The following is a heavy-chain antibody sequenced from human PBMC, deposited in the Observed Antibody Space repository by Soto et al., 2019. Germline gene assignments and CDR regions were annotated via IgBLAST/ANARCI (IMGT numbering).Heavy chain of an antibody. CDR3: AKDQFSPTGTSYYYYYYGMDA. V-gene: IGHV3-23*01. D-gene: IGHD1-7*01. Sequence: GGSLRLSCAASGFTFSSYAMSWVRQAPGKGLEWVSAISGSGGSTYYADSVKGRFTISRDNSKNTLYLQMNSLRAEDTAVYYCAKDQFSPTGTSYYYYYYGMDAWGQGTTVTVSS. J-gene: IGHJ6*02. CDR1: GFTFSSYA. CDR2: ISGSGGST.